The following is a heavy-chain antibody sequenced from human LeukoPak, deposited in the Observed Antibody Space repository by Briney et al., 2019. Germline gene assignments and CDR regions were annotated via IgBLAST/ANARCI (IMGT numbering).Heavy chain of an antibody. V-gene: IGHV4-38-2*02. CDR1: GYSISNGYY. J-gene: IGHJ4*02. Sequence: PSXXLSLTCTVSGYSISNGYYWDWIRQPPGRGLEWIGNIYRSGSTSYNPSLKSRVTISVDKSKNQFSLKVNSVTAADTAVYYCARRHSSGWFYYWGQGTLVTVSS. D-gene: IGHD6-19*01. CDR2: IYRSGST. CDR3: ARRHSSGWFYY.